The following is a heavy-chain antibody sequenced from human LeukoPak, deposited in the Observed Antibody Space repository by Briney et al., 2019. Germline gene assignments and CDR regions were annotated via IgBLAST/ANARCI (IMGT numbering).Heavy chain of an antibody. V-gene: IGHV4-38-2*02. CDR1: GYSISSGYY. D-gene: IGHD3-10*01. CDR3: ARLRRNYYGSGSYYFWFDP. J-gene: IGHJ5*02. Sequence: SETLSLTCTVSGYSISSGYYWGCIRQPPGKGLEWIGSIYHSGSTYYNPSLKSRVTISVDTSKNQFSLKLSSVTAADTAVYYCARLRRNYYGSGSYYFWFDPWGQGTLVTVSS. CDR2: IYHSGST.